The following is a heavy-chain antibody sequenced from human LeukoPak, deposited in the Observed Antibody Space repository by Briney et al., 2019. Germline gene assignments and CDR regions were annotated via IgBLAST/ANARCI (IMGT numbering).Heavy chain of an antibody. J-gene: IGHJ4*02. Sequence: ASVKVSCKASGYTFTGYFMHWVRQAPGQGLEWMGWINPNSGGTNYAQKFQGRVIMTRDTSISTAYIELSRLRSDDAPVYYCARDLDGSSGCDYWGQGTLVSVS. V-gene: IGHV1-2*02. CDR2: INPNSGGT. CDR3: ARDLDGSSGCDY. D-gene: IGHD6-13*01. CDR1: GYTFTGYF.